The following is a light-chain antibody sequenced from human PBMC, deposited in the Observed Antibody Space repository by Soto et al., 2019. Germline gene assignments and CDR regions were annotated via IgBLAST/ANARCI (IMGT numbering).Light chain of an antibody. V-gene: IGKV1-5*01. Sequence: DIQMTHSPSTLSACVGDIVTITCRASQSISSWLAWYQQKPGKAPKLLIYDASSLESAVPSRFSGSGSGTEFTLTISSLQPDDFATYYCQQYNRYLTWTFGQGTKVDIK. CDR1: QSISSW. J-gene: IGKJ1*01. CDR2: DAS. CDR3: QQYNRYLTWT.